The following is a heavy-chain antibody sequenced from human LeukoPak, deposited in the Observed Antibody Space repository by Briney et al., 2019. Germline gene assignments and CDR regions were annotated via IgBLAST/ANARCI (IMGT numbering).Heavy chain of an antibody. CDR2: ISGSGGST. CDR1: GFTFNTYA. Sequence: GGSLRLSCAASGFTFNTYAMSWVRQAPGKGLEWVSAISGSGGSTYYADSVKGRFTISRDNSKNTLYLQMNSLRAEDTAVYYCANKYYDFWSGYYFDYWGQGTLVTVSS. J-gene: IGHJ4*02. D-gene: IGHD3-3*01. CDR3: ANKYYDFWSGYYFDY. V-gene: IGHV3-23*01.